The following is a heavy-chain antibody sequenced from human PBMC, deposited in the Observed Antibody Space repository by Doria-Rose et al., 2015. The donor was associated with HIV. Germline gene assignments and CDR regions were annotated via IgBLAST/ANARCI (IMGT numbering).Heavy chain of an antibody. CDR3: ARGGGAYCVGDCYQHLDY. D-gene: IGHD2-21*02. J-gene: IGHJ4*02. V-gene: IGHV3-30-3*01. CDR2: ISYDGSKK. Sequence: GKGLEWVAIISYDGSKKYYADSVEGRFTISRDSSKNTLFLEMKSLRGEDTAAYYCARGGGAYCVGDCYQHLDYWGQGTLVTVSS.